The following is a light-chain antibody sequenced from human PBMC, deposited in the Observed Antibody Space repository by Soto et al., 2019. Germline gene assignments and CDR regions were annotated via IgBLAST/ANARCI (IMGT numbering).Light chain of an antibody. V-gene: IGLV1-47*02. Sequence: QSVLTQPPSASGTPGQKVTISCSGASSNIGNNFVSWYQQVPGTAPKLLIYSDDQRPSGVPDRVSGSKSGTSASLAISGLRSEDEADYYCSTWDASLSGRVFGGGTQLTVL. J-gene: IGLJ3*02. CDR2: SDD. CDR3: STWDASLSGRV. CDR1: SSNIGNNF.